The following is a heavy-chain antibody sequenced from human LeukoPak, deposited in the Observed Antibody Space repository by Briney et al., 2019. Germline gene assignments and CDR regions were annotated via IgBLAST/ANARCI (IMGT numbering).Heavy chain of an antibody. V-gene: IGHV4-59*01. Sequence: SETLYLTCTVSGGSISSYYWSWIRQPPGKGLEWIGYIYYSGSTNYNPSLKSRVTISVDTSKNQFSLKLSSVTAADTDVYYCARAMSTVNVIDAFDIWGQGTMVTVSS. D-gene: IGHD4-11*01. CDR3: ARAMSTVNVIDAFDI. J-gene: IGHJ3*02. CDR2: IYYSGST. CDR1: GGSISSYY.